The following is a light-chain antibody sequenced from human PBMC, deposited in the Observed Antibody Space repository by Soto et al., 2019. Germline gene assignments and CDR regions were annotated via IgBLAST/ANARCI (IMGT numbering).Light chain of an antibody. J-gene: IGKJ5*01. CDR1: QTIINNY. V-gene: IGKV3-20*01. CDR3: HQYGDSPPFT. Sequence: EVVLTQSPDTLSSSPGERVTLSCRASQTIINNYLAWYQQKPDQAPRLLIYDASTRAAGIPDRFSGSESGTDFTLTISRLEPEDFAVYYCHQYGDSPPFTFGQGTRLDIK. CDR2: DAS.